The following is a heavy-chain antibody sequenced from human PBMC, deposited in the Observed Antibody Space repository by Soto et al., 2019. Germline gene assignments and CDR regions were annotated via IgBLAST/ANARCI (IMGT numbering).Heavy chain of an antibody. CDR3: ARGYSSGCYNDAFDI. V-gene: IGHV1-18*01. Sequence: GASVKVSCKASGYTFTSYGISWVRQAPGQGLEWMGWISAYNGNTNYAQKLQGRVTMTTDTSTSTAYMELRSLRSDDTAVYYCARGYSSGCYNDAFDIWGQGTMVTVSS. CDR2: ISAYNGNT. CDR1: GYTFTSYG. D-gene: IGHD6-19*01. J-gene: IGHJ3*02.